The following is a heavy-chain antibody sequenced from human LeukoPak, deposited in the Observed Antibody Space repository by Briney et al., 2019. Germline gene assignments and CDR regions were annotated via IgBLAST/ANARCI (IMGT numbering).Heavy chain of an antibody. CDR2: IIPIFGTA. J-gene: IGHJ4*02. CDR3: ARISSGNSLDF. Sequence: SVKVSCKASGGTFSSYAISWVRQAPGQGLEWMGGIIPIFGTANYAQKFQGRVTITTDESTSTAYMQLRSLTSEDTAVYYCARISSGNSLDFWGQGTLVTVSS. CDR1: GGTFSSYA. V-gene: IGHV1-69*05. D-gene: IGHD4-23*01.